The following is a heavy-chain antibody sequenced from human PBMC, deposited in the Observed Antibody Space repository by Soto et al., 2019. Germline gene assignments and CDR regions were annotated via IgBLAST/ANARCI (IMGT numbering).Heavy chain of an antibody. V-gene: IGHV4-39*01. CDR2: IYYSGST. Sequence: QLQLQESGPGLVKPSETLSLTCTVSGGSISSSSYYWGWISQPPGKGLEWIGSIYYSGSTYYNPSVKSRVTISVDTSKNQFSRKLSSVTAADTAVYYCARRVMVRGGTNYYYYYMDVWGKGTTVTVSS. CDR3: ARRVMVRGGTNYYYYYMDV. D-gene: IGHD3-10*01. CDR1: GGSISSSSYY. J-gene: IGHJ6*03.